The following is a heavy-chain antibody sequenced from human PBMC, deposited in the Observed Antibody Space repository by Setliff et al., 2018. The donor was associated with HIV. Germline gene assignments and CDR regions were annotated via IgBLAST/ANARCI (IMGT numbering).Heavy chain of an antibody. CDR3: ARHAVPHYYDSSGPP. Sequence: SETLSLTCTVSGGSISSSSYYWGWIRQPPGKGLGWIGNIYSGGTTYYNSSLRSRVTISVDTSKNQFSLKLNSVTAADTAVYYCARHAVPHYYDSSGPPWGPGTLVTVSS. CDR2: IYSGGTT. J-gene: IGHJ5*02. D-gene: IGHD3-22*01. V-gene: IGHV4-39*07. CDR1: GGSISSSSYY.